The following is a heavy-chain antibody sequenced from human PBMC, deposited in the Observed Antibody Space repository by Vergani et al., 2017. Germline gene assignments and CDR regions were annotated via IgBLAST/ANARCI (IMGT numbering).Heavy chain of an antibody. CDR3: AADVNWNYVSLFDY. J-gene: IGHJ4*02. D-gene: IGHD1-7*01. CDR2: IIPIFGTA. V-gene: IGHV1-69*01. Sequence: QVQLVQSGAEVKKPGSSVKVSCKASGGTFSSYAISWVRQAPGQGLEWMGGIIPIFGTANYAQKFQGRVTITADDSTSTAYMELSSPRSEDTAVYYCAADVNWNYVSLFDYWGQGTLVTVSS. CDR1: GGTFSSYA.